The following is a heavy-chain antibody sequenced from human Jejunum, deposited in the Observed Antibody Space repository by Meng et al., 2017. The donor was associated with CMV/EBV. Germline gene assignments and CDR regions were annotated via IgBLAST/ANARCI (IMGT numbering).Heavy chain of an antibody. J-gene: IGHJ4*02. CDR2: IYWDDDK. CDR3: VHRKDYSGNWNGGSADF. CDR1: FSLTSSPVV. V-gene: IGHV2-5*02. D-gene: IGHD1-1*01. Sequence: FSLTSSPVVVGWSRQTTGKALEWLAFIYWDDDKRYNPSLKNRLTITKDAPKNQVALTVTNMDPADTATYYCVHRKDYSGNWNGGSADFWGQGALVTVSS.